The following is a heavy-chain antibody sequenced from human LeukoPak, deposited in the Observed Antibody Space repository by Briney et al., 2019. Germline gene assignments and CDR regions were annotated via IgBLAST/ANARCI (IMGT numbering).Heavy chain of an antibody. CDR3: AASYSGSYKDYYYYMDV. CDR1: GYTLTELS. V-gene: IGHV1-24*01. D-gene: IGHD1-26*01. CDR2: FDPEDGET. Sequence: GASVKVSCKVSGYTLTELSMHWVRQAPGKGLEWMGGFDPEDGETIYAQKFQDRVTMTEDTSTDTAYMELSSLRSEDTAVYYCAASYSGSYKDYYYYMDVWGKGTTVTISS. J-gene: IGHJ6*03.